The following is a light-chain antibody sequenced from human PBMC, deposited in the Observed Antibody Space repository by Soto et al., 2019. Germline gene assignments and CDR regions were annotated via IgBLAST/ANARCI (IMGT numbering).Light chain of an antibody. Sequence: DIVMNKSPATLSVSPGERDTFTCRASQSVSSNLAWYQQKPGQAPRLLIYGASIRATGIPDRFSGSGSGADYALTISILEPEDSARYYCQQYGFPFCTFGQGAKVDI. CDR1: QSVSSN. CDR2: GAS. CDR3: QQYGFPFCT. J-gene: IGKJ1*01. V-gene: IGKV3D-15*03.